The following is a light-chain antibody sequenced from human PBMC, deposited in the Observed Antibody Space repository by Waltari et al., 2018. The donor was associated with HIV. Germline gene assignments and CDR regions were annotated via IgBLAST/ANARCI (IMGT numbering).Light chain of an antibody. CDR2: VDN. Sequence: QSVLTQPPSASGPPGQRVTIYWSGRNFQLGINYVYWYQQLPGTAPKHLIYVDNQRPSGVPGRVSRSKSGTSASLAISGLRSEDEADYYCAAWDDSLSGRVFGGGTNLTVL. V-gene: IGLV1-47*01. CDR3: AAWDDSLSGRV. CDR1: NFQLGINY. J-gene: IGLJ3*02.